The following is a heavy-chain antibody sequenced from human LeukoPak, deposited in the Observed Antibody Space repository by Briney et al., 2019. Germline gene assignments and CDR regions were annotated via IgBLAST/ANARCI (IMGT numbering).Heavy chain of an antibody. J-gene: IGHJ6*02. CDR1: GFTVSSNY. CDR2: IYSGGST. V-gene: IGHV3-66*01. CDR3: ASPRVGRGIDYYGMDV. Sequence: GGSLRLSCAASGFTVSSNYMSWVRQAPGKGLEWVSVIYSGGSTYYADSVKGRFTISRDNSKNTLYLQMNSLRAEDTAVYYCASPRVGRGIDYYGMDVWGQGTTVTVSS. D-gene: IGHD6-13*01.